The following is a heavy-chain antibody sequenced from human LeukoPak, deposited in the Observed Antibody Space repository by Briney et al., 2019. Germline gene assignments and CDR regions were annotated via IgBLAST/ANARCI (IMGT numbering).Heavy chain of an antibody. CDR1: GVSISSYY. J-gene: IGHJ4*02. V-gene: IGHV4-39*01. Sequence: PSETLSLTCTVSGVSISSYYWGWIRQPPGKGLEWIGSIYYSGSTYYNPSLKSRVTISVDTSKNQFSLKLSSVTAADTAVYYCARHRPPGLRSNYFDYWGQGTLVTLSS. D-gene: IGHD5-12*01. CDR3: ARHRPPGLRSNYFDY. CDR2: IYYSGST.